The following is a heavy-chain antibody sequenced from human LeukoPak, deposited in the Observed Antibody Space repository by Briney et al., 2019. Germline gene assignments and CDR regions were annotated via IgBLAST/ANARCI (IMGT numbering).Heavy chain of an antibody. Sequence: GGSLRLSCAASGFTFSSYAMHWVRQAPGKGLEWVAVISYDGSNKYYADSVKGRFTISRDNSKNTLYLQMNSLRAEDTAVYYCAREPQLLWFGELSDAFDIWGRGTMVTVSS. J-gene: IGHJ3*02. D-gene: IGHD3-10*01. CDR2: ISYDGSNK. V-gene: IGHV3-30-3*01. CDR3: AREPQLLWFGELSDAFDI. CDR1: GFTFSSYA.